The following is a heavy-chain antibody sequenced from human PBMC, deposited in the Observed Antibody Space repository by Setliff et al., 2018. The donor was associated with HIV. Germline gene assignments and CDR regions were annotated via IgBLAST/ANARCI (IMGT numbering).Heavy chain of an antibody. CDR3: ARVPHGDYLWFDP. CDR1: GYTFSGYY. J-gene: IGHJ5*02. V-gene: IGHV1-2*02. CDR2: INLNSGGT. D-gene: IGHD4-17*01. Sequence: ASVKVSCKASGYTFSGYYMHWVRQAPGQGLEWMGWINLNSGGTNYAQKFQGRVTMTRDTSISTAYMELSRLRSDDTAAYYCARVPHGDYLWFDPWGQGTLVTVSS.